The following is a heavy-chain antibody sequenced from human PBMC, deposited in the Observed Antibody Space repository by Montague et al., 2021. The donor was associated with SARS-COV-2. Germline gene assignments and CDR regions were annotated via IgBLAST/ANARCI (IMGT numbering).Heavy chain of an antibody. CDR1: GGSPSTYY. Sequence: SETLSLTCSVSGGSPSTYYWCWIWQPPGKGLEWIGYSYDSGTTRDNPSLRSRATISLDLSKNHISLDLNSVTAADTAGYYCARNAYNHYGLDVWGQGTTVTVSS. CDR3: ARNAYNHYGLDV. CDR2: SYDSGTT. V-gene: IGHV4-59*08. J-gene: IGHJ6*02.